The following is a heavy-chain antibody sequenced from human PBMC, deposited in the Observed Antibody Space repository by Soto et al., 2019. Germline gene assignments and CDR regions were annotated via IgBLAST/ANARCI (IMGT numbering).Heavy chain of an antibody. Sequence: PGESLKISCKGSGYSFTSYWIGWVRQMPGKGLEWMGIIYPGDSDTRYSPSFQGQVTISADKSISTAYLQWSSLKASDTAMYYCARYMESGLVYYYGMDVWGQGTTVTVSS. V-gene: IGHV5-51*01. CDR3: ARYMESGLVYYYGMDV. J-gene: IGHJ6*02. CDR2: IYPGDSDT. CDR1: GYSFTSYW. D-gene: IGHD3-3*01.